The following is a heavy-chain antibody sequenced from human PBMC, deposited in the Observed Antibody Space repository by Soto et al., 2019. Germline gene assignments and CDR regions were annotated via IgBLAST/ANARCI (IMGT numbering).Heavy chain of an antibody. D-gene: IGHD6-19*01. CDR1: GFTFSSYW. Sequence: EVQLVESGGGLVQPGGSLRLSCAASGFTFSSYWMSWVRQAPGKGLEWVANIKQDGSEKYYVDSVKGRFTISRDNAKNSLYLQMNSLRAEDTAVYYCARGPPLSIAVAHDYYYYMDVWGKGTTVTVSS. CDR3: ARGPPLSIAVAHDYYYYMDV. J-gene: IGHJ6*03. V-gene: IGHV3-7*04. CDR2: IKQDGSEK.